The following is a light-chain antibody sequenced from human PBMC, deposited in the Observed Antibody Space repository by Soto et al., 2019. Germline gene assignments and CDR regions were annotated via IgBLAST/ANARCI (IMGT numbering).Light chain of an antibody. Sequence: DMQITHPPSAMSAAVGDRVTITCRASQGISNYLAWFQQKPGKVPKRLIYGASSLQSGVPSRFSGTGSGTEFTLTISSLQPEDFATYYCLQHNSYPPTFGQGTRLEIK. CDR3: LQHNSYPPT. J-gene: IGKJ5*01. CDR2: GAS. V-gene: IGKV1-17*03. CDR1: QGISNY.